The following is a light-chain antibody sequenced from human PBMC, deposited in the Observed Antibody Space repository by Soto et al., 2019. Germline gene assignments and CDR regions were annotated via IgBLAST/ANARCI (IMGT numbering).Light chain of an antibody. CDR1: QSISSY. CDR2: AAS. J-gene: IGKJ1*01. Sequence: DIQMTQSPASLSSSLGDTATISCRASQSISSYLAWYQQKPGKAPKLLIYAASSMQSGVPSRFSGSGSGTDFSLTISGLEAEDFAAYYCQQSYSTPWTFGRGTKVDI. V-gene: IGKV1-39*01. CDR3: QQSYSTPWT.